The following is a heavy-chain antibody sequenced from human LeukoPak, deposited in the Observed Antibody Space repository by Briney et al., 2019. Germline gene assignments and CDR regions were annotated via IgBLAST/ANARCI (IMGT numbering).Heavy chain of an antibody. CDR1: GFIFSRHA. J-gene: IGHJ4*02. V-gene: IGHV3-23*01. CDR2: TGLNSVNT. Sequence: GGSLRLSCTASGFIFSRHAMSWVRQAPGKGLEWVSTTGLNSVNTLCADSVQGRFTISRDNSRNTLDLQIDNLRVDDTAVYYCAKGDDIGKHPIRAFYFGNWGQGTLVTVSS. D-gene: IGHD5-24*01. CDR3: AKGDDIGKHPIRAFYFGN.